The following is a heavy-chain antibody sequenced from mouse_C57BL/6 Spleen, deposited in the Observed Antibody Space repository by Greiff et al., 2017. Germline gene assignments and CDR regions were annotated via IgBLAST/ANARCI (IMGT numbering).Heavy chain of an antibody. J-gene: IGHJ3*01. Sequence: VQLQQSGAELVRPGASVKLSCTASGFNIKDDYMHWVKQRPEQGLEWIGWIDPENGDTEYASKFQGKATITADTSSNTASLQLSSLTSEDTAVYYCTTIYYDYDGAWFAYWGQGTLVTVSA. CDR3: TTIYYDYDGAWFAY. CDR1: GFNIKDDY. D-gene: IGHD2-4*01. CDR2: IDPENGDT. V-gene: IGHV14-4*01.